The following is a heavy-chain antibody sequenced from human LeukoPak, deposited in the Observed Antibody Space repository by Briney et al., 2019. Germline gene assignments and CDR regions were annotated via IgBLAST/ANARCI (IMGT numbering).Heavy chain of an antibody. V-gene: IGHV1-24*01. Sequence: ASVKVSCKVSGYTVTELSMHWVRQAPGKGLEWMGGFDPEDGETIYAQKFQGRVTMTEDTSTDTAYMELSSLRSEDTAVYYCATFPAQYSSSWYYFDYWGQGTLVTVSS. D-gene: IGHD6-13*01. CDR1: GYTVTELS. J-gene: IGHJ4*02. CDR3: ATFPAQYSSSWYYFDY. CDR2: FDPEDGET.